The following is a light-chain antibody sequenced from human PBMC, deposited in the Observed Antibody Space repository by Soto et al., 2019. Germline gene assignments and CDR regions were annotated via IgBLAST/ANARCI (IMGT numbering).Light chain of an antibody. CDR1: QGIASA. V-gene: IGKV1-13*02. CDR3: QQFNSYPQIT. Sequence: AIQLTQSPSSLSASVGDRVTLTCRASQGIASALAWYRQKPGKAPKLLIYDASSLESGVPSRFSGSGSGTDFTLTISSLQPEDFATYYCQQFNSYPQITFGQGTRLEIK. CDR2: DAS. J-gene: IGKJ5*01.